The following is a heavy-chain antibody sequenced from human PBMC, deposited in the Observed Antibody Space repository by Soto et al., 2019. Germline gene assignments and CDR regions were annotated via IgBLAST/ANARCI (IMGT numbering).Heavy chain of an antibody. V-gene: IGHV3-30*18. CDR2: ISYDGSNK. D-gene: IGHD2-8*01. CDR3: AKDVWRGGYFDY. J-gene: IGHJ4*02. CDR1: GFTFSSYG. Sequence: GGSLRLSCAASGFTFSSYGMHWVRQAPGKGLEWGEVISYDGSNKYYADSVKGRFTISRDNSKNTLYLQMNSLRAEDTAVYYCAKDVWRGGYFDYWGQGTLVTVSS.